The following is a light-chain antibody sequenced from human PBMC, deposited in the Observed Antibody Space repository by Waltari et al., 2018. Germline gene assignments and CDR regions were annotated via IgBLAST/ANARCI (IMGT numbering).Light chain of an antibody. Sequence: DIQMTQSPSSLSASVGDRVTITCRASQSITNYLIWYQQKPGRAPKLLLYAASSLQSGVPSRFSGSGSGTDFTLTISSLQPEDFATYYCQQSYSTPQTFGQGTKVEIK. V-gene: IGKV1-39*01. CDR1: QSITNY. CDR3: QQSYSTPQT. J-gene: IGKJ1*01. CDR2: AAS.